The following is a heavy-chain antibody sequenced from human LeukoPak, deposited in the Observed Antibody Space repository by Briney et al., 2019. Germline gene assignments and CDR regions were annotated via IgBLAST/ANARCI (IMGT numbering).Heavy chain of an antibody. J-gene: IGHJ4*02. V-gene: IGHV3-21*01. CDR3: AKDQQLEPFDY. CDR2: ISSSSSYI. CDR1: GFTFSSYS. Sequence: GGSLRLSCAASGFTFSSYSMNWVRQAPGKGLEWVSSISSSSSYIYYADSVKGRFTISRDNSKNTLYLQMNSLRAGDTAVYYCAKDQQLEPFDYWGQGTLVTVSS. D-gene: IGHD1-1*01.